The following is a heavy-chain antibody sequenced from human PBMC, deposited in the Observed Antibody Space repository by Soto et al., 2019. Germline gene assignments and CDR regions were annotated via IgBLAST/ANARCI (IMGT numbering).Heavy chain of an antibody. CDR2: ISYDGSLQ. Sequence: QAHLVESGGGVVQPGRSLRLSCAASGFTFTSYGMHWVRQAPGTRLEWVAVISYDGSLQHYADSVKGRFTISRDNCKKLVVPQMNSLRAEDTGVYYCVSVRGYGHASVPYSWGQGTLATVSS. CDR1: GFTFTSYG. D-gene: IGHD3-10*01. V-gene: IGHV3-30*03. J-gene: IGHJ4*02. CDR3: VSVRGYGHASVPYS.